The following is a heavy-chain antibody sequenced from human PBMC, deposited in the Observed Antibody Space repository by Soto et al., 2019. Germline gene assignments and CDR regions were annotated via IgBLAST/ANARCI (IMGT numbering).Heavy chain of an antibody. CDR3: ARSPRSSPYFDY. V-gene: IGHV5-51*01. CDR1: GYTFSNFW. J-gene: IGHJ4*02. CDR2: IYPGDPET. D-gene: IGHD6-13*01. Sequence: PGESLKISCQCSGYTFSNFWIAWVRQLPGKGLEYMGIIYPGDPETRYSPSFHGKVTISADRSIGTAYLQWSSLEASDSAFYFCARSPRSSPYFDYWGQGALVTV.